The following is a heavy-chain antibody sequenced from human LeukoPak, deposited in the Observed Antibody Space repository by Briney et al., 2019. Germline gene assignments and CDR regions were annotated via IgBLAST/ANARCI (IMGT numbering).Heavy chain of an antibody. CDR3: AKDVSNGQQFFDS. D-gene: IGHD3-22*01. Sequence: GGSLRLSCAASGFTFSSYSMNWVRQAPGKGLEWVSSISSSSSYIYYADSVKGRFTISRDNAKNSLYLQMNSLRTEDTALYYCAKDVSNGQQFFDSWGQGTLVTVSS. CDR1: GFTFSSYS. CDR2: ISSSSSYI. V-gene: IGHV3-21*04. J-gene: IGHJ4*02.